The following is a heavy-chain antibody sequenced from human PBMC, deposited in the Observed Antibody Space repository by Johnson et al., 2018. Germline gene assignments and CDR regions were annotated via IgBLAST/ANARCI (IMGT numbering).Heavy chain of an antibody. J-gene: IGHJ6*02. Sequence: VQLVESGGGLVKPGGSLRLSCAASGFTFTNAWMSWVRQAPGKGLEWVGFIRRKAYGGTTEYAASVKGRFTIPRDDSKSIAYLQMNSLKTEDTGVYYCSRRLGDNYYYYGRDVWGQGTTVTVSS. D-gene: IGHD3-16*01. CDR2: IRRKAYGGTT. CDR1: GFTFTNAW. CDR3: SRRLGDNYYYYGRDV. V-gene: IGHV3-49*04.